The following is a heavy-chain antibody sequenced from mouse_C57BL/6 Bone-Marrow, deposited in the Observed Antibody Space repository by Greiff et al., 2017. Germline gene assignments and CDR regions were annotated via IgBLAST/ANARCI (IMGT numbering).Heavy chain of an antibody. V-gene: IGHV1-63*01. CDR1: GYTFTNYW. Sequence: VQGVESGAELVRPGTSVKMSCKASGYTFTNYWIGWAKQRPGHGLEWIGDIYPGGGYTNYNEKFKGKATLTADKSSSTAYMQFSSLTSEDSAIYYCARGTYGNYEGYFDVWGTGTTVTVSS. CDR3: ARGTYGNYEGYFDV. J-gene: IGHJ1*03. D-gene: IGHD2-1*01. CDR2: IYPGGGYT.